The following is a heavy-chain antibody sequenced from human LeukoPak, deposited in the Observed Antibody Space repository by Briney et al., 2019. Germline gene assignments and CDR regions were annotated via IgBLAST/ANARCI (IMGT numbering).Heavy chain of an antibody. Sequence: PSETLSLTCTVSGGSISSYYWSWIRQPPGKGLEWIGYIYYSGSTNYNPSLKSRVTISVDTSKNQFSLKLSSVTAADTAVYYCARGFYDFWSGYYPFDIWGQGTMVTVSS. J-gene: IGHJ3*02. CDR3: ARGFYDFWSGYYPFDI. CDR2: IYYSGST. D-gene: IGHD3-3*01. CDR1: GGSISSYY. V-gene: IGHV4-59*12.